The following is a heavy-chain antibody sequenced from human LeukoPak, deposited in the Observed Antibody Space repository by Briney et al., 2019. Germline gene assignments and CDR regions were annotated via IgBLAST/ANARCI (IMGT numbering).Heavy chain of an antibody. D-gene: IGHD1-20*01. Sequence: GASVKVSCKASGYTFTDYIIHWVRQAPGQGLEWMGWINPKYGDTNYAQKFKGRLTITRDTSTSTAYMDLSRLRSDDTAMFYCARERYDWNEVRAFDIWGHGTLVIVSS. CDR1: GYTFTDYI. CDR3: ARERYDWNEVRAFDI. CDR2: INPKYGDT. V-gene: IGHV1-2*02. J-gene: IGHJ3*02.